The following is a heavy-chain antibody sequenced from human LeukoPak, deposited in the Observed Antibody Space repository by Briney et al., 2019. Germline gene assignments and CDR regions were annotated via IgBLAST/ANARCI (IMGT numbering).Heavy chain of an antibody. CDR1: GFTFSSYA. V-gene: IGHV3-23*01. Sequence: GGSLRLSCAASGFTFSSYAMSWVRQAPGKGLEWVSAISGSGGSTYYADSVKGRFTISRDNSKNTLYLQMNSLRAEDTAVYYCAKAPFSQNYYDSSGYLYYFDYWGQGTLVTVSS. J-gene: IGHJ4*02. CDR3: AKAPFSQNYYDSSGYLYYFDY. D-gene: IGHD3-22*01. CDR2: ISGSGGST.